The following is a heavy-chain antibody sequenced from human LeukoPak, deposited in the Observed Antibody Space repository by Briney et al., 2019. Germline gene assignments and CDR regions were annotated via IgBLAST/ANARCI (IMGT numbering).Heavy chain of an antibody. V-gene: IGHV3-74*01. Sequence: GGSLRLSCAASGFTFSNYWMHWVRQAPGKGLLWVARIHTNGSSTSYADSVKGRFTISRDNAKNSLYLQMNSLRAEDTAMYYCARDFRFLDDYWGQGTLVTVSS. J-gene: IGHJ4*02. D-gene: IGHD3-3*01. CDR2: IHTNGSST. CDR3: ARDFRFLDDY. CDR1: GFTFSNYW.